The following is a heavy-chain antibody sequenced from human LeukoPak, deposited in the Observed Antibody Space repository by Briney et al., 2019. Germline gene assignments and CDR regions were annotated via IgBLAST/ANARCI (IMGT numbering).Heavy chain of an antibody. V-gene: IGHV4-31*03. J-gene: IGHJ4*02. D-gene: IGHD3-3*01. CDR1: GGSISSGGYY. CDR2: IYYSGST. CDR3: ASGLGVAQAHRFDY. Sequence: SETLSLTRTVSGGSISSGGYYWSWIRQHPGKGLEWIGYIYYSGSTYYNPSLKSRVTISVDTSKNKFSLKLSSVTAADTAVYYCASGLGVAQAHRFDYWGQGTLVTVSS.